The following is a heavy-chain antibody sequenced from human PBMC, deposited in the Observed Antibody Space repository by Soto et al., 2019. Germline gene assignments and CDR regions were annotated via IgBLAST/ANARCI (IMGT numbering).Heavy chain of an antibody. V-gene: IGHV3-30*18. J-gene: IGHJ5*02. CDR3: AKSSVGIAVAGWFDP. Sequence: VQLVESGGGLVKPGGSLRLSCAASGFTFSSYGMHWVRQAPGKGLEWVAVISYDGSNKYYADSVKGRFTISRDNSKNTLYLQMNSLRAEDTAVYYCAKSSVGIAVAGWFDPWGQGTLVTVSS. CDR2: ISYDGSNK. CDR1: GFTFSSYG. D-gene: IGHD6-19*01.